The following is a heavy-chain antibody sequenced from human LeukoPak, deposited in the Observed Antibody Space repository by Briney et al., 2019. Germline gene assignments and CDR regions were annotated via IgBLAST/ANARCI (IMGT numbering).Heavy chain of an antibody. J-gene: IGHJ4*02. Sequence: PGGSLRLSCSASGLTVTNAWMNWVRQAPGKGLEWVGFSRNQAYGGTTEYAASVKGRFIISRDESKSIAYLQMNSLKTEDTAVYYCSRGTPGYSSGTGYFDYWGQGTLVTVSS. CDR3: SRGTPGYSSGTGYFDY. CDR1: GLTVTNAW. CDR2: SRNQAYGGTT. V-gene: IGHV3-49*04. D-gene: IGHD6-19*01.